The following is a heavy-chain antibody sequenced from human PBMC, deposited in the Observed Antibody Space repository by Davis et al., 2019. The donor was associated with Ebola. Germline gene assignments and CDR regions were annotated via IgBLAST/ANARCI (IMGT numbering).Heavy chain of an antibody. J-gene: IGHJ4*02. D-gene: IGHD3-22*01. CDR2: IKDDGSET. CDR1: GFTFTTYW. Sequence: GGSLRLSCAASGFTFTTYWMSWVRQAPGKGLEWVANIKDDGSETYYVDSVKGRFTISRDNVKNSVHLQMNSLRAEDTAVYYCARGDYYDSTGYHYVGLDSWGQGTLVTVSS. V-gene: IGHV3-7*04. CDR3: ARGDYYDSTGYHYVGLDS.